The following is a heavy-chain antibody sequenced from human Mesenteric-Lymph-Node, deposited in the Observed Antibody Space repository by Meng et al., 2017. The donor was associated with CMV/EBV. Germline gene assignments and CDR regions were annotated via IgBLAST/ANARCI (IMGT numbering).Heavy chain of an antibody. D-gene: IGHD3-16*01. J-gene: IGHJ4*02. V-gene: IGHV3-11*01. CDR1: GFTFSDYY. CDR3: SKDSATEVAFGALFHY. Sequence: GESLKISCAASGFTFSDYYMKWIRQAPGKGLECITYIRSSGSTIYYADSVKGRFTVSRDNAKNSLYLEMNSLRPEDTALYYCSKDSATEVAFGALFHYWGRGTLVTVSS. CDR2: IRSSGSTI.